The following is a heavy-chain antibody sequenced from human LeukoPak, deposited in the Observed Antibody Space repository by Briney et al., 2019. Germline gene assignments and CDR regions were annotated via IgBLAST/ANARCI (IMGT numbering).Heavy chain of an antibody. D-gene: IGHD3-10*01. V-gene: IGHV4-38-2*02. J-gene: IGHJ6*03. Sequence: SETLSLTCTVSGYSISSGYYWGWIRQPPGKGLEWIGRIYHSGSTYYNPSLKSRVTISVDTSKNQFSLKLSSVTAADTAVYYCARVVYGSGILYYYYYYMDVWGKGTTVTISS. CDR3: ARVVYGSGILYYYYYYMDV. CDR1: GYSISSGYY. CDR2: IYHSGST.